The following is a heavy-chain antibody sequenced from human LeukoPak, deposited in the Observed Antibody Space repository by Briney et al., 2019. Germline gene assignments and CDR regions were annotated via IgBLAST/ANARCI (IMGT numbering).Heavy chain of an antibody. CDR1: GGSVSGDIYY. Sequence: PSETLSLTCTVSGGSVSGDIYYWTWIRQPPGRELEWIGYVYYTGTTKYNPSLESRVTMSVDTSKNEFSLNLRSVTAADTAVYYCARDLFGSRNFLLESPWGQGTLVIVSS. CDR3: ARDLFGSRNFLLESP. D-gene: IGHD3-10*01. CDR2: VYYTGTT. V-gene: IGHV4-61*01. J-gene: IGHJ5*02.